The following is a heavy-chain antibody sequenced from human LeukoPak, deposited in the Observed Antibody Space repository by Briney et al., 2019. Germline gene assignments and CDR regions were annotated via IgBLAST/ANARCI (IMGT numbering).Heavy chain of an antibody. CDR1: GFTFSTYV. CDR2: ISSNGDNT. J-gene: IGHJ4*02. CDR3: VRGTGY. V-gene: IGHV3-64D*06. Sequence: GGSLRLSCSVSGFTFSTYVIHWVRQAPGKGLEYVSAISSNGDNTYYADSVKGRFTISRDNSKNTLYLQMSSLRADDTAVYYCVRGTGYRGQGTLVTVSS.